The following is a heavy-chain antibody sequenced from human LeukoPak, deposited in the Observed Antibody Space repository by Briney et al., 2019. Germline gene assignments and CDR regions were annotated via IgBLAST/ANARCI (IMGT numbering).Heavy chain of an antibody. CDR1: GYTFTSYY. D-gene: IGHD1-26*01. J-gene: IGHJ5*02. Sequence: GSVKVSCKASGYTFTSYYMHWVRQAPGQGLEWVGIINPSGGSTSYAQKFQGRVTMTRDTSISTAYMELSRLRSDDTAVYYCARGSRKWDQLRWFDPWGQGTLVTVSS. CDR3: ARGSRKWDQLRWFDP. V-gene: IGHV1-46*01. CDR2: INPSGGST.